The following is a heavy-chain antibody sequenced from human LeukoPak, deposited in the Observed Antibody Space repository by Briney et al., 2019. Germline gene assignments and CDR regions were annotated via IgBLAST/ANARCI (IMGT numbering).Heavy chain of an antibody. CDR1: RYTFTSYD. CDR2: MNPNSGNT. Sequence: GASVKVSCKASRYTFTSYDINWVRQATGQGLEWMGWMNPNSGNTGYAQKFQGRATITRNTSISTAYMELSRLRSDDTAVYYCASNYYDSSGYDYWGQGTLVTVSS. CDR3: ASNYYDSSGYDY. V-gene: IGHV1-8*03. J-gene: IGHJ4*02. D-gene: IGHD3-22*01.